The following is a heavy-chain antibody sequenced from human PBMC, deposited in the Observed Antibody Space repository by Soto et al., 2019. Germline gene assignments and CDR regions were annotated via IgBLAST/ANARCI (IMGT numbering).Heavy chain of an antibody. J-gene: IGHJ4*01. Sequence: SETLSLTCTVSGYSISSGSNWGWIRQPPGKGPEWIASIYHGGTTFYNPSLKSRVTVSVDKSNNQFSLRLRSVTAADTAVYYCAKFFVMVVAGSTFDFWGHGTLVTVS. D-gene: IGHD6-19*01. CDR3: AKFFVMVVAGSTFDF. CDR2: IYHGGTT. CDR1: GYSISSGSN. V-gene: IGHV4-38-2*02.